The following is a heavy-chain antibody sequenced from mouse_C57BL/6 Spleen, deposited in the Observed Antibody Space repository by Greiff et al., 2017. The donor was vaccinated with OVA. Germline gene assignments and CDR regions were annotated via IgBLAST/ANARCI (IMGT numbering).Heavy chain of an antibody. J-gene: IGHJ4*01. V-gene: IGHV1-26*01. CDR1: GYTFTDYY. CDR3: AKEEDPYYYAMDY. CDR2: INPNNGGT. Sequence: EVQLQQSGPELVKPGASVKISCKASGYTFTDYYMNWVKQSHGKSLEWIGDINPNNGGTSYNQKFKGKATLTVDKSSSTAYMELRSLTSEDSAVYYCAKEEDPYYYAMDYWGQGTSVTVSS.